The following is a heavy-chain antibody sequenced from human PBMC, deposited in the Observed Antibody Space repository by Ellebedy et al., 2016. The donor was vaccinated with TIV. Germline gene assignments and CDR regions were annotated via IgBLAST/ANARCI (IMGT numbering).Heavy chain of an antibody. CDR2: ISDSGNT. V-gene: IGHV3-23*01. J-gene: IGHJ4*02. CDR1: GFSFSSYA. CDR3: ARDYSYYFNY. D-gene: IGHD6-13*01. Sequence: GESLKISCVASGFSFSSYAMSWLRQAPGKGLERVSTISDSGNTHYADSVKGRFTISRDNSKNTLYLQMNSLRAEDTAVYYCARDYSYYFNYWGQGTLVTVSS.